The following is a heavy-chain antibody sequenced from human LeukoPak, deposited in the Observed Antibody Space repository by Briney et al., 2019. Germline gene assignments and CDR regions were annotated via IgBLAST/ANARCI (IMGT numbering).Heavy chain of an antibody. D-gene: IGHD3-10*01. CDR2: INPNSGGT. V-gene: IGHV1-2*02. CDR1: GYTFTGYY. CDR3: ARSYYYGSGSVDY. Sequence: ASVKVSCKASGYTFTGYYMHWVRQAPGQGPEWMGWINPNSGGTNYAQKFQGRVTMTRDTSISTAYMELSRLRSDDTAVYYCARSYYYGSGSVDYWGQGTLVTVSS. J-gene: IGHJ4*02.